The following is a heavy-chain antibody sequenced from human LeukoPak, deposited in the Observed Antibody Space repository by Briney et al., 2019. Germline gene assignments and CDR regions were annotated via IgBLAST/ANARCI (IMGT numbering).Heavy chain of an antibody. V-gene: IGHV3-15*01. CDR1: GFTFSNAW. Sequence: GGSLRLSRAVSGFTFSNAWMSWVPQAPGEGLEWLGRIKSKTDGGTTDYAAPVNGRFTISRDDSKNTLYLQMNSLKTEDTAVYYCSTLLASWGQGTLVTVSS. CDR2: IKSKTDGGTT. D-gene: IGHD3-3*01. CDR3: STLLAS. J-gene: IGHJ4*02.